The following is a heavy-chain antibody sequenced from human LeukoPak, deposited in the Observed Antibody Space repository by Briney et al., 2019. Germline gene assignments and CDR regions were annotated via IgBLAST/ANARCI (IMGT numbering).Heavy chain of an antibody. D-gene: IGHD6-19*01. J-gene: IGHJ5*02. CDR2: INHSGST. CDR3: ARQQWLGWFDP. CDR1: GGSFGGYY. V-gene: IGHV4-34*01. Sequence: SETLSLTCAVYGGSFGGYYWSWIRQPPGKGLEWIGEINHSGSTNYNPSLKSRVTISVDTSKNQFSLKLSSVTAADTAVYYCARQQWLGWFDPWGQGTLVTVSS.